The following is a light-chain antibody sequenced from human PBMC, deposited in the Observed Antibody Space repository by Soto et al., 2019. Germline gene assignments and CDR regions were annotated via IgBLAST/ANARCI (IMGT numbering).Light chain of an antibody. Sequence: DIQMTQSPPSLSVSVGDRVTITCQASQDISNYLHWFQQKPGKAPQLLIFDVSNLQTGVPSRFSGGGSGTDFALTITSLEPEDIATYYCKQYDSLPLTFGQGTRLEI. J-gene: IGKJ5*01. V-gene: IGKV1-33*01. CDR1: QDISNY. CDR2: DVS. CDR3: KQYDSLPLT.